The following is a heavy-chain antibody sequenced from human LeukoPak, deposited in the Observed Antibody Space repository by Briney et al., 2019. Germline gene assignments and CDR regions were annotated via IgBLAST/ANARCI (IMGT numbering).Heavy chain of an antibody. CDR2: IYYSGST. Sequence: PSETLSLTCTVSGGSISSSSYYWGWIRQPPGKGLEWIGSIYYSGSTYYNPSLKSRVTISVDTSKNQFSPKLSSVTAADTAVYYCARPSITMVRGAFDYWGQGTLVTVSS. CDR3: ARPSITMVRGAFDY. J-gene: IGHJ4*02. CDR1: GGSISSSSYY. V-gene: IGHV4-39*01. D-gene: IGHD3-10*01.